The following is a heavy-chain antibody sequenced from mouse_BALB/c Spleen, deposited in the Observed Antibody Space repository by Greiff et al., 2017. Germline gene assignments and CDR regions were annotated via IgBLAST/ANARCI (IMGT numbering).Heavy chain of an antibody. CDR2: IDPENGNT. CDR3: ARLGLGY. J-gene: IGHJ2*01. V-gene: IGHV14-1*02. Sequence: EVKLMESGAELVRPGALVKLSCKASGFNIKDYYMHWVKQRPEQGLEWIGWIDPENGNTIYDPKFQGKASITADTSSNTAYLQLSSLTSEDTAVYYCARLGLGYWGQGTTLTVSS. CDR1: GFNIKDYY. D-gene: IGHD4-1*01.